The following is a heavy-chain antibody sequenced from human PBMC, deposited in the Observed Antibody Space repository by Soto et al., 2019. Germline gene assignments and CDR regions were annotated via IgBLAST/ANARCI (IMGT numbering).Heavy chain of an antibody. D-gene: IGHD6-19*01. V-gene: IGHV4-31*03. CDR2: TSNSGST. CDR1: GGSITSSGYY. CDR3: ARGGGSAKVDY. J-gene: IGHJ4*02. Sequence: QVQLQESGPGLVKPSQTLSLTCTVSGGSITSSGYYWSWIRQHPGEGLEWIGFTSNSGSTSYNPSLKSRVTISVDTSSNQFSLNLKSVTDADTAVYYCARGGGSAKVDYGGQGTLVNVSP.